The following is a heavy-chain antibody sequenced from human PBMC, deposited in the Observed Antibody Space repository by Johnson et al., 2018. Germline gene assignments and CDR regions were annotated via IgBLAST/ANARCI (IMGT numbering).Heavy chain of an antibody. CDR1: GFTFSSYA. CDR2: ISYDGSNK. J-gene: IGHJ3*02. D-gene: IGHD3-10*01. V-gene: IGHV3-30-3*01. CDR3: ARDEDVLLWFGESLNAFDI. Sequence: QVQLGESGGGVVQPGRSLRLSCAASGFTFSSYAMHWVRQAPGKGLEWVAVISYDGSNKYYADSVKGRFTISRDNSKNTLYLQMNSLRAEDTAVYYCARDEDVLLWFGESLNAFDIWGQGTMVTVSS.